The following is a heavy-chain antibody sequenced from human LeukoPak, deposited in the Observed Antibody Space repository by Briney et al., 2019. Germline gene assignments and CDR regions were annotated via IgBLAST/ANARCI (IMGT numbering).Heavy chain of an antibody. Sequence: ASVKVSCKASRGTFSSYAISWVRQAPGQGLEWMGGIIPIFGTANYAQKFQGRGTITADESTSTAYMELSSLRSEDTAVYYCARVSYYPAYYFDYWGQGTLVTVSS. D-gene: IGHD3-10*01. J-gene: IGHJ4*02. CDR3: ARVSYYPAYYFDY. V-gene: IGHV1-69*13. CDR1: RGTFSSYA. CDR2: IIPIFGTA.